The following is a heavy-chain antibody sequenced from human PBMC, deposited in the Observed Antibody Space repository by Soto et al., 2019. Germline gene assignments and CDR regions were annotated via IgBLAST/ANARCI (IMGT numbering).Heavy chain of an antibody. D-gene: IGHD4-17*01. CDR2: ISAYNGNT. CDR3: ARGSTAITTVTTYAFDI. CDR1: GYTFTSYG. Sequence: ASVKVSCKASGYTFTSYGISWVRQAPGQGLEWMGWISAYNGNTNYAQKLQGRVTMTTDTSTSTAYMELRSLRSDDMAVYYCARGSTAITTVTTYAFDIWGQGTMVTVSS. V-gene: IGHV1-18*03. J-gene: IGHJ3*02.